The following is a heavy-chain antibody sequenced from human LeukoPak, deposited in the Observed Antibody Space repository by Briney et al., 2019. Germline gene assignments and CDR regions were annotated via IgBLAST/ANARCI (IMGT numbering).Heavy chain of an antibody. CDR3: AKDRKKDRSVGAFDI. J-gene: IGHJ3*02. CDR1: GFTFSSYG. V-gene: IGHV3-30*02. Sequence: PGGSLRLSCAASGFTFSSYGMHWVRQAPGKGLEWVAFIRYDGSNKYYADSVKGRFTISRDNSKNTLYLQMNSLRAEDTAVYYCAKDRKKDRSVGAFDIWGQGTMVTVSS. CDR2: IRYDGSNK. D-gene: IGHD2-15*01.